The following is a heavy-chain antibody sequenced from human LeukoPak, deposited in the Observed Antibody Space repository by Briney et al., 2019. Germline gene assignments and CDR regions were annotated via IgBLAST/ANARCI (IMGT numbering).Heavy chain of an antibody. J-gene: IGHJ4*02. D-gene: IGHD3-10*01. CDR2: IYYSGTT. CDR3: ARGPEGSGSYIFDY. Sequence: SETLSLTCTVLGSSISSYYWSWIRQPPGKGLEWIGYIYYSGTTNYNPSRKSRVTLSVDTSKNQFSLRLTSVTAADTAVYYCARGPEGSGSYIFDYWGQGTLVTVSS. V-gene: IGHV4-59*01. CDR1: GSSISSYY.